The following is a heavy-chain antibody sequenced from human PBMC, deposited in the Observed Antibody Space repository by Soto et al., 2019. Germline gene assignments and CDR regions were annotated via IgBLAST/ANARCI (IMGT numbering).Heavy chain of an antibody. CDR2: IWYDGSNK. J-gene: IGHJ4*02. Sequence: PGGSLRLSCAASGFTFSSYGMHWVRQAPGKGLEWVAVIWYDGSNKYYADSVKGRFTISRDNSKNTLYLQMNSLRAEDTAVYYCASSYRGSWSDFDYWGQGTLVTSPQ. V-gene: IGHV3-33*01. CDR3: ASSYRGSWSDFDY. CDR1: GFTFSSYG. D-gene: IGHD6-13*01.